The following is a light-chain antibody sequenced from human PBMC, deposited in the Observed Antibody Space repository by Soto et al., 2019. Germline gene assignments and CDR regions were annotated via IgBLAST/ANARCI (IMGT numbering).Light chain of an antibody. CDR1: RSNIGNNY. CDR3: GTWDSSLSAVV. V-gene: IGLV1-51*01. Sequence: QAVVTQPPSGSAAPGQKVTISCSGSRSNIGNNYVSWYQQLPGTAPKLLIYDNNKRPSGIPDRFSGSKSGTSATLGITGLQTGDEADYYCGTWDSSLSAVVFGGGTKLNVL. CDR2: DNN. J-gene: IGLJ2*01.